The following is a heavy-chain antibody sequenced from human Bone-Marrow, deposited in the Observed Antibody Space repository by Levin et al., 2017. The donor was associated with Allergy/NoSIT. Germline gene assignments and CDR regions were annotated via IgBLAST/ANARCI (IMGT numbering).Heavy chain of an antibody. CDR2: IYSGGST. CDR1: GFTVSSNY. J-gene: IGHJ6*02. CDR3: ARGQAAAGTIMDV. D-gene: IGHD6-13*01. V-gene: IGHV3-53*01. Sequence: GESLKISCAASGFTVSSNYMSWVRQAPGKGLEWVSVIYSGGSTYYADSVKGRFTISRDNSKNTLYLQMNSLRAEDTAVYYCARGQAAAGTIMDVWGQGTTVTVSS.